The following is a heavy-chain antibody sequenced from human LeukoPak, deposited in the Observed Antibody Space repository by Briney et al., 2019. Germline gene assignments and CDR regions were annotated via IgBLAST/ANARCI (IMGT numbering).Heavy chain of an antibody. D-gene: IGHD6-19*01. CDR2: IYHSGST. V-gene: IGHV4-4*02. J-gene: IGHJ4*02. Sequence: SGTLSLTCAVSGGSIRSSKWWSWVRQPPGKGLEWIGEIYHSGSTNYNPSLKSRVTISVDKSKDQFSLKLTSVTAADTAVYYCARGHSSDHPDYWGQGSLVTVSS. CDR3: ARGHSSDHPDY. CDR1: GGSIRSSKW.